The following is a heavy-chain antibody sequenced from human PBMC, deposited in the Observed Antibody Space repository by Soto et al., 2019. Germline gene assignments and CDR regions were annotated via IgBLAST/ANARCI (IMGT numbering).Heavy chain of an antibody. Sequence: EVQLVESGGDLVQPGRSLRLSCTTSGFTFGDYAVSWLRQAPGKGLEWVSFIRSKASGGTAEDAASVKGRFTISRDDSKSSAYRQMNSLKTEDTAVYYWRRDRLGGRAFDSWGQGTMVTVSS. CDR2: IRSKASGGTA. D-gene: IGHD3-16*01. CDR1: GFTFGDYA. V-gene: IGHV3-49*03. CDR3: RRDRLGGRAFDS. J-gene: IGHJ3*02.